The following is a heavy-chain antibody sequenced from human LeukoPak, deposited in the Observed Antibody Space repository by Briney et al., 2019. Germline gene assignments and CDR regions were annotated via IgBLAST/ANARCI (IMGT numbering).Heavy chain of an antibody. V-gene: IGHV1-69*05. CDR2: IIPIFGTA. CDR1: GGTFSSYA. CDR3: ARWVLYSAVRYYYYMDG. Sequence: SVKASCKASGGTFSSYAISWVRQAPGQGLEWMGRIIPIFGTANYAQKLQGRVTITTDESTNSAYLQLSSLRSEDTAVYYCARWVLYSAVRYYYYMDGWGKGTTVTVSS. D-gene: IGHD6-13*01. J-gene: IGHJ6*03.